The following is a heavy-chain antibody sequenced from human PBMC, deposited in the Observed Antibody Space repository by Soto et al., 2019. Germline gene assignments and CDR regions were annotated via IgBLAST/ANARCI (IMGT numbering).Heavy chain of an antibody. J-gene: IGHJ4*02. D-gene: IGHD3-10*01. V-gene: IGHV1-69*02. CDR3: ARHYYGSGSYFDD. CDR2: IIPILGIA. CDR1: GGTFSSYT. Sequence: QVQLVQSGAEVKKPGSSVKVSCKASGGTFSSYTISWVRQAPGQGLEWMGRIIPILGIANYAQKFQGRVTITADKSTSTAYMELSSLRSEDTAVYYCARHYYGSGSYFDDWGQGTLVTVSS.